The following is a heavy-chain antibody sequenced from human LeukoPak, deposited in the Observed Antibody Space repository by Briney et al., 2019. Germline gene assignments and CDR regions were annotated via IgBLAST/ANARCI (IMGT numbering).Heavy chain of an antibody. D-gene: IGHD3-22*01. CDR2: ISGSGVNT. CDR1: GFTFSSYG. Sequence: GXXXXLSCAASGFTFSSYGMTWVRQAPGKGLEWVSAISGSGVNTYYADSVKGRFTISRDNSKNTLYLQMNSLRAEDTAVYYCAKCYYDSSDYYFGAFDIWGQGTMVTVSS. J-gene: IGHJ3*02. CDR3: AKCYYDSSDYYFGAFDI. V-gene: IGHV3-23*01.